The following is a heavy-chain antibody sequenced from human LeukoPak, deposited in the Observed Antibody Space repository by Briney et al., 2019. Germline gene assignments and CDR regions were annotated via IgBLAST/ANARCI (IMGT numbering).Heavy chain of an antibody. Sequence: ASVKVSCKASGYTFTNFGVSWVRQAPGQGLKWMGCISAYNGNTDFAQKFQGRVTLTIETSTATAYMDLRGLKSDDTAVYYCARDRFSGAYSFDYWGHGTLVTVSS. CDR1: GYTFTNFG. J-gene: IGHJ4*01. V-gene: IGHV1-18*01. D-gene: IGHD5-12*01. CDR3: ARDRFSGAYSFDY. CDR2: ISAYNGNT.